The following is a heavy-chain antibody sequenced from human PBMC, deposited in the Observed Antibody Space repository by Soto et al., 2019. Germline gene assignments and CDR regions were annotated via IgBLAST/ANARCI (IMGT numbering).Heavy chain of an antibody. CDR2: IHYSGST. V-gene: IGHV4-30-4*01. CDR3: ARGGYTVTTRYYYGMDV. CDR1: GASGPSGDDY. D-gene: IGHD4-4*01. Sequence: SQTLSLTCTISGASGPSGDDYCSWIRHPPGKGLEWIAYIHYSGSTYYNPSLKSRVTISVDTSKNQFSLKLSSVTAADTAVYYCARGGYTVTTRYYYGMDVWGQGTTVT. J-gene: IGHJ6*02.